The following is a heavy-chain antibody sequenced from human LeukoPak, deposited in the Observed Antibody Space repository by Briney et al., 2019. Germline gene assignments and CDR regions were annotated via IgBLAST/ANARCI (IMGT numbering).Heavy chain of an antibody. CDR2: VSSTSAYI. Sequence: GGSLRLSCAASGFALNAYSLTWVRQAPGKGLEWVSSVSSTSAYIHYAESVKGRFSISRNNVDNVVYLQMNSLRVEDTAVYFCARVAVAGPTGWFDSWGQGTLVTVSS. V-gene: IGHV3-21*01. D-gene: IGHD6-19*01. CDR1: GFALNAYS. J-gene: IGHJ5*01. CDR3: ARVAVAGPTGWFDS.